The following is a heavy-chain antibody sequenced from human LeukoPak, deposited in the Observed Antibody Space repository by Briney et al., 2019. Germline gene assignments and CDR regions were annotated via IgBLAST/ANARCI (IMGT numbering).Heavy chain of an antibody. CDR1: GLTFSSYA. V-gene: IGHV3-23*01. D-gene: IGHD2-8*01. CDR2: ISDSGDYT. J-gene: IGHJ4*02. CDR3: AKDTSIGKYCTNGVCSPFDY. Sequence: GGSLRLSCAGSGLTFSSYAMSWVRQAPGQGLEWVSVISDSGDYTSYAGSVRGRFTISRDNSRNTLYLQMISLRPEDTAVYYCAKDTSIGKYCTNGVCSPFDYWGQGTLVTVSS.